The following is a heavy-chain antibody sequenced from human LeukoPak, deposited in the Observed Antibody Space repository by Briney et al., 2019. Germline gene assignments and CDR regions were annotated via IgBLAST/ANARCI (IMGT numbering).Heavy chain of an antibody. Sequence: SETLSLTCAVYGGSFSRYWSWIRQSPGKGLESIAEIDHRGDTNYNPSVKSRVTISVDTSKNQFTLKVRSLSAADTAVYYCARGPTISETGYFDFWGQGTLVTVSS. V-gene: IGHV4-34*01. CDR2: IDHRGDT. CDR3: ARGPTISETGYFDF. CDR1: GGSFSRY. J-gene: IGHJ4*03. D-gene: IGHD1-1*01.